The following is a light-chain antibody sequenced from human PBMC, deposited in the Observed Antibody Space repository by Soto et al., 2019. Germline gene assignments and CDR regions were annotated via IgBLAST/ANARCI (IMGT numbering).Light chain of an antibody. CDR2: GAS. CDR3: QQYDNSIT. J-gene: IGKJ5*01. Sequence: EIVLTQSPDTLSLCPGERATLSCRASQSVSSSYLAWYQQKPGQAPRLLIYGASSRATGIPDRFSGSGSGTDFTLTISRLEPEDFAVFYCQQYDNSITFGQGTRLEIE. V-gene: IGKV3-20*01. CDR1: QSVSSSY.